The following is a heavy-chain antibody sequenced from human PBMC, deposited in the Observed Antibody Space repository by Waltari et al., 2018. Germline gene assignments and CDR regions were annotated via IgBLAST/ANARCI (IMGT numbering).Heavy chain of an antibody. V-gene: IGHV4-31*03. D-gene: IGHD3-10*01. J-gene: IGHJ4*02. Sequence: QVQLQESGPGLVKPSQTLSLTCSVSGGPFSSYIYSWSWIRQHPGRGLEWIGYMSSTGAAYYTPSLRSRVTISLDTSKNHFSLELTSVTAADTAVYYCARGGAYGSGTYFLDYWGQGTPVTVSS. CDR3: ARGGAYGSGTYFLDY. CDR2: MSSTGAA. CDR1: GGPFSSYIYS.